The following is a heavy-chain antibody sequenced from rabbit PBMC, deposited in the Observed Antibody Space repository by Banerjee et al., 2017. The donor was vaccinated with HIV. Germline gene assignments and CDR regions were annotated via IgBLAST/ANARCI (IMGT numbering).Heavy chain of an antibody. J-gene: IGHJ4*01. CDR1: GIDFSSNY. V-gene: IGHV1S7*01. D-gene: IGHD3-3*01. Sequence: QLKESGGGLVQPGGSLKLSCTASGIDFSSNYMSWVRQAPGKGLEWIGYIDPVFGNAHYASWVNGRFTISSDNAQNTLYLQLNSLTAADTATYFCARGGVGDAGYAAMPLWGPGTLVTVS. CDR2: IDPVFGNA. CDR3: ARGGVGDAGYAAMPL.